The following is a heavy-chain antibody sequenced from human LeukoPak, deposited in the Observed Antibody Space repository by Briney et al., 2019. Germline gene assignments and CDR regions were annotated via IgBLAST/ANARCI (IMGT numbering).Heavy chain of an antibody. CDR2: ISAYNGNT. D-gene: IGHD6-19*01. J-gene: IGHJ4*02. CDR3: ARVLAVAGSPIRYFDY. V-gene: IGHV1-18*01. Sequence: ASVKVSCKASGYTFTSYGISWVRQAPGQGLEWMGWISAYNGNTNYAQKLQGRVTMTTDTSTSTAYMEPRSLRSDDTAVYYCARVLAVAGSPIRYFDYWGQGTLVTVSS. CDR1: GYTFTSYG.